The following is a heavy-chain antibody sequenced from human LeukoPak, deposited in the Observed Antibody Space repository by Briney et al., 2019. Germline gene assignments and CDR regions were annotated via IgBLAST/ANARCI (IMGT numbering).Heavy chain of an antibody. CDR3: ASPPTRDCSSISCPLSY. CDR2: IYPGDSDT. CDR1: GYSFTTYW. J-gene: IGHJ4*02. D-gene: IGHD2-2*01. V-gene: IGHV5-51*01. Sequence: GESLKISCKGSGYSFTTYWIAWVRQMPGKGLEWMGIIYPGDSDTRYSPSFQGQVTISVDKSVSAAYLQWSSLKASDTAMYYCASPPTRDCSSISCPLSYWGQGTLVTVSS.